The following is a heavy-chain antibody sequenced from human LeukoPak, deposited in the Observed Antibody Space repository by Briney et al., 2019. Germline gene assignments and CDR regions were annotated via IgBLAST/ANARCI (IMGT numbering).Heavy chain of an antibody. CDR2: ISSSSTYT. Sequence: GGSLRLSCAASGFTFTSYAMSWIRQAPGKGLEWVSYISSSSTYTNYADSVKGRFTISRDNAKNSLYLQMNSLRAEDTAVYYCARRRTTSHSFDYWGQGTLVTVSS. CDR3: ARRRTTSHSFDY. D-gene: IGHD1-7*01. J-gene: IGHJ4*02. V-gene: IGHV3-11*06. CDR1: GFTFTSYA.